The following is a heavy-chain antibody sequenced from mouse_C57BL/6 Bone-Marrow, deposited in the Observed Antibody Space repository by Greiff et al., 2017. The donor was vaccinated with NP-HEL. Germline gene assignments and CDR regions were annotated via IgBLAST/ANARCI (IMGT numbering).Heavy chain of an antibody. CDR3: ARSGGYYGSGY. D-gene: IGHD2-2*01. V-gene: IGHV1-55*01. CDR2: IYPGSGST. Sequence: QVQLQQPGAELVKPGASVKMSCKASGYTFTSYWITWVKQRPGQGLEWIGDIYPGSGSTTYNEKFKSKATLTVDTSSSTAYMQLSSLTSEDSAVYYYARSGGYYGSGYWGRGTLVTVSA. J-gene: IGHJ3*01. CDR1: GYTFTSYW.